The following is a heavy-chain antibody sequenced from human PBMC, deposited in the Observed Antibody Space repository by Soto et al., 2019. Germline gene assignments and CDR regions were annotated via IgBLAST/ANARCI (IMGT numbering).Heavy chain of an antibody. CDR2: MYHTGTT. J-gene: IGHJ5*02. Sequence: QMQLQESGSGLVRPSQTLSLTCGVSGGSISRGGYSWNWIRQPPGKGLEWIGYMYHTGTTNYNPSLKSRVTISIDSSQNQFSLRLTSVTAADTAVYFCARGVGDNPVQPPDLWGQGTLVTVSS. D-gene: IGHD2-21*01. CDR3: ARGVGDNPVQPPDL. CDR1: GGSISRGGYS. V-gene: IGHV4-30-2*01.